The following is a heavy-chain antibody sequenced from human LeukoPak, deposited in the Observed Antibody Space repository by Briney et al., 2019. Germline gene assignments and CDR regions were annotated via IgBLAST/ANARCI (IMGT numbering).Heavy chain of an antibody. CDR1: GGTFSSYA. Sequence: ASVKVSCKASGGTFSSYAISWVRQAPGQGLEWMGWMNPKSGRTNYAEKFQGRVTLTRDSSISTAYMELSSLMSDDTAIYYCARVLVPKIDVFDSWGQGTLVTVSS. D-gene: IGHD3-10*01. CDR2: MNPKSGRT. CDR3: ARVLVPKIDVFDS. J-gene: IGHJ4*02. V-gene: IGHV1-2*02.